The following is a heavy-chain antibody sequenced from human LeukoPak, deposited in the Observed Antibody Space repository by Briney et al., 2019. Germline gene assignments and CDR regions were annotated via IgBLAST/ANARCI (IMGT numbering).Heavy chain of an antibody. CDR2: SSGSGGST. Sequence: GGSLRLSCAASGFILSSYAMSWVRQAPGKGLEWVSASSGSGGSTYYADSVKGRFTISRDNSRNTLYLQMNSLRAEDTAVYYCAKDNYYGSGSYSYFDYWGQGTLVTVSS. V-gene: IGHV3-23*01. D-gene: IGHD3-10*01. J-gene: IGHJ4*02. CDR3: AKDNYYGSGSYSYFDY. CDR1: GFILSSYA.